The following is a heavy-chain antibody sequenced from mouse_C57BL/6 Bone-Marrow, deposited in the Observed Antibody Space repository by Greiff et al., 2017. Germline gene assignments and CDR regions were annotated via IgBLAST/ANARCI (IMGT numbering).Heavy chain of an antibody. CDR1: GFNIKDDY. V-gene: IGHV14-4*01. J-gene: IGHJ3*01. CDR2: IDPENGDT. CDR3: TSGGAWFAY. Sequence: VQLQQSGAELVRPGASVKLSCTASGFNIKDDYMHWVKQRPEQGLEWIGWIDPENGDTEYASKFQGKATITADTSSNTAYLQLRSLTSEDTAVYYCTSGGAWFAYWGQGTLVTVSA. D-gene: IGHD4-1*01.